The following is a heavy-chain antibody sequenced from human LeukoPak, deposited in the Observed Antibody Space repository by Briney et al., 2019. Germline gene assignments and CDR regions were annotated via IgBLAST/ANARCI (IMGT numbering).Heavy chain of an antibody. CDR1: GYTFTGYY. CDR3: ARDASRGQLLRFDP. Sequence: ASVKVSCKASGYTFTGYYMHWVRQAPGQGLEWMGWINPNSGGTNYAQKFQGRVTMTRDTSISTAYMELSRLRSDDTAVYYCARDASRGQLLRFDPWGQGTLVTVSS. D-gene: IGHD2-2*01. CDR2: INPNSGGT. V-gene: IGHV1-2*02. J-gene: IGHJ5*02.